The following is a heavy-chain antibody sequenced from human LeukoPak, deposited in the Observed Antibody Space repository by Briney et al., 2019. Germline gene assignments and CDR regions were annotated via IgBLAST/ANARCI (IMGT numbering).Heavy chain of an antibody. Sequence: SVKVSRNASGRTFSSYSNSWVRQAPAQGLECMGGILPIFGTANYAQKFQGRDTITADESTRTAYMELRSLRSEHAAVYYCPWGAVEYQLLSGWFDPWGQGTLVTVSS. CDR3: PWGAVEYQLLSGWFDP. CDR2: ILPIFGTA. D-gene: IGHD2-2*01. CDR1: GRTFSSYS. V-gene: IGHV1-69*01. J-gene: IGHJ5*02.